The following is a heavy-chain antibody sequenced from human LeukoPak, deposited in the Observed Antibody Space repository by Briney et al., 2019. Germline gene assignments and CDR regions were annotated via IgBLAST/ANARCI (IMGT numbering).Heavy chain of an antibody. J-gene: IGHJ5*02. CDR1: GGSISSYY. Sequence: SETLSLPCTVCGGSISSYYWSWIRQPPGKGLEWIGFIYTSGSTNYNPSLKSRVTISVETSKKHFSLKLSSVTAADTAVYDCARLGDYDSRGDYPKIVWFDPWGQGTLVTVSS. D-gene: IGHD3-22*01. V-gene: IGHV4-4*09. CDR3: ARLGDYDSRGDYPKIVWFDP. CDR2: IYTSGST.